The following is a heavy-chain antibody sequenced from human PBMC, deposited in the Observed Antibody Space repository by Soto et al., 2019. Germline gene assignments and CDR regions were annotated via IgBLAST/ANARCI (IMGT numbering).Heavy chain of an antibody. CDR1: GYTFTNND. Sequence: QVQLVQSGAELKRPGASVKVSCKASGYTFTNNDINWVRQSTEQGLEWMGWMNPYSGNTGYAQKFQGRVTMTRDNSITTAYMELSSLRSEDTAVYYCVRAPLDYYSADYFDNWGQGTLVTVSS. D-gene: IGHD2-21*01. CDR2: MNPYSGNT. V-gene: IGHV1-8*01. CDR3: VRAPLDYYSADYFDN. J-gene: IGHJ4*02.